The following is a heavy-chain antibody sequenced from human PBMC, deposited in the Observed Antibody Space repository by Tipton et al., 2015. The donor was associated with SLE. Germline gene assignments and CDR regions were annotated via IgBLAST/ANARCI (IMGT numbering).Heavy chain of an antibody. Sequence: SLRLSCAASGFTFRNYAMRWVRQAPGKGLEWVSGIGGSGEIIFYADSVKGRFTISRDNSKNTVSLQMNSLRAEDTAVYYCARATPDYDFWSGRLSLLLGGYGMDVWGQGTTVTVSS. J-gene: IGHJ6*02. CDR3: ARATPDYDFWSGRLSLLLGGYGMDV. D-gene: IGHD3-3*01. CDR1: GFTFRNYA. V-gene: IGHV3-23*01. CDR2: IGGSGEII.